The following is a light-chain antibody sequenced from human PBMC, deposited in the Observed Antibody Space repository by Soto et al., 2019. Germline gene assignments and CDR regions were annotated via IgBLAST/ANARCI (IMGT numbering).Light chain of an antibody. CDR1: SSDVGSYIF. J-gene: IGLJ1*01. Sequence: SALTQPASVSGSPGQSITISCTGTSSDVGSYIFVSWYRQHPGKAPKLMIYDINNRPSGVSNRFSGSKSGNTASLTISGLQAEDEADYYCVSYTTSASYVFGTGTKVTVL. CDR2: DIN. CDR3: VSYTTSASYV. V-gene: IGLV2-14*01.